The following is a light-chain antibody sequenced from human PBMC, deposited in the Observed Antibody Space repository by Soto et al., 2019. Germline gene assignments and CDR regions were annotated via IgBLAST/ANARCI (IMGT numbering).Light chain of an antibody. CDR1: QSISVW. CDR2: KAS. Sequence: DIQMTQSPSTLSASVGDRVTITCRASQSISVWLAWYQQKAGKAPNLLIYKASRLESGVPSRFSGRGSGTDFTLTISSLQPEDFACYYCQQTYSNLWTFGQGTKVDIK. J-gene: IGKJ1*01. V-gene: IGKV1-5*03. CDR3: QQTYSNLWT.